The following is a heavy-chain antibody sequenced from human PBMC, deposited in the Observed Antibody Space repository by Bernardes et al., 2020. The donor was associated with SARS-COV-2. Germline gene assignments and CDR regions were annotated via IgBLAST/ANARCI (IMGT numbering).Heavy chain of an antibody. CDR3: AILYSSSWYYFDY. CDR2: ISWNSGSI. D-gene: IGHD6-13*01. J-gene: IGHJ4*02. CDR1: GFTFDDYA. Sequence: GGSLRLSCAASGFTFDDYAMHWVRQAPGKGLEWVSGISWNSGSIGYADSVKGRFTISRDNAKNSLYLQMNSLRAEDTALYYCAILYSSSWYYFDYWGQGTLVTVSS. V-gene: IGHV3-9*01.